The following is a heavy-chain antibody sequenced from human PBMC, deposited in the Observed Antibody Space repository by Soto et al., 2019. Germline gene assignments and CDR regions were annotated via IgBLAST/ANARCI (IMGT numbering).Heavy chain of an antibody. J-gene: IGHJ6*02. D-gene: IGHD3-16*01. V-gene: IGHV1-18*01. CDR3: AMVDVYVTPSPQDV. CDR1: GYTFTSNA. CDR2: INTYNGNT. Sequence: QVQLVQSGAEVKNPGASVKVSCKAPGYTFTSNAIGWARQAPGQGLEWMGWINTYNGNTNYAQNVQGRVTLTTDTSTSTAYMELRSLRSNDTAIYYCAMVDVYVTPSPQDVWGQGTTVIVSS.